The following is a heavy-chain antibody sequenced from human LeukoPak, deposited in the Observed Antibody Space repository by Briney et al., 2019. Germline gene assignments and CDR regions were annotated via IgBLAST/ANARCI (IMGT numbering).Heavy chain of an antibody. CDR2: IIPIFGTA. CDR1: GGTFSSYA. Sequence: ASVKVSCKASGGTFSSYAISWVRQAPGQGLEWMGGIIPIFGTANYAQKFQGRVTITADESTSTAYMELSSLRSEDTAVYYSARAYASMYYYDSSGSFGYFDYWGQGTLVTVSS. D-gene: IGHD3-22*01. CDR3: ARAYASMYYYDSSGSFGYFDY. V-gene: IGHV1-69*13. J-gene: IGHJ4*02.